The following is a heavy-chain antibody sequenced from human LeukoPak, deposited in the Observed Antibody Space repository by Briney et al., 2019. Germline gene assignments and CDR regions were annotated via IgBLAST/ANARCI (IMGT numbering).Heavy chain of an antibody. V-gene: IGHV3-48*01. CDR3: AKDVRSTERGGGAFDV. D-gene: IGHD3-10*02. J-gene: IGHJ3*01. Sequence: PGGSLRLSCAASGFTFSSYSMNWVRQAPGKGLEWVSYISSSSSTIYYADSVKGRFTISRDNSKNTLYLQMNSLRAEDTAVYFCAKDVRSTERGGGAFDVWGQGTMVPVSS. CDR1: GFTFSSYS. CDR2: ISSSSSTI.